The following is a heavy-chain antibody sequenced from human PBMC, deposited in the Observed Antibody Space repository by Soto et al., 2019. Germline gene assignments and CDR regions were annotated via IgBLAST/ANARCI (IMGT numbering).Heavy chain of an antibody. CDR1: GGSVSSGSYY. J-gene: IGHJ3*02. D-gene: IGHD2-15*01. V-gene: IGHV4-61*01. CDR2: IYYSGST. Sequence: QVQLQESGPGLVKPSETLSLTCTVSGGSVSSGSYYWSWIRQPPGKGLEWIGYIYYSGSTNYNPPLKSRVTISVDTSKNQFSLKLSSVTAADTAVYYCARGSGPNDAFEIWGQGTMVTVSS. CDR3: ARGSGPNDAFEI.